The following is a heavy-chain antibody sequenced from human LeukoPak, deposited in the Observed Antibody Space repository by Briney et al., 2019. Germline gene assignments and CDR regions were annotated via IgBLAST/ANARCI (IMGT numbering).Heavy chain of an antibody. D-gene: IGHD1-26*01. CDR2: INPSGGST. CDR1: GYIFASYN. CDR3: ARDNSVGDYAWWFDP. V-gene: IGHV1-46*01. Sequence: ASVKVSCKASGYIFASYNIYWVRQAPGQGLEWMGIINPSGGSTNYAQKFQGRVTMTRDTSTSTDYMELSSLRSEDTAVYYCARDNSVGDYAWWFDPWGQGTLVTVSS. J-gene: IGHJ5*02.